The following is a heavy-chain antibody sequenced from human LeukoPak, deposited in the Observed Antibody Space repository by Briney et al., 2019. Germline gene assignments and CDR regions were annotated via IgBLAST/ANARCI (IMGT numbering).Heavy chain of an antibody. Sequence: GGSLRLSCAASGFTFSSYAMSGVRQAPGKGLEWVSAISGSGGSTYYADSVKGRFTISRDNSKNTLYLQMNSLRAEDTAVYYCAKRRGIVVVPAAPGDYYYGMDVWGQGTTVTVSS. CDR3: AKRRGIVVVPAAPGDYYYGMDV. CDR2: ISGSGGST. J-gene: IGHJ6*02. V-gene: IGHV3-23*01. D-gene: IGHD2-2*01. CDR1: GFTFSSYA.